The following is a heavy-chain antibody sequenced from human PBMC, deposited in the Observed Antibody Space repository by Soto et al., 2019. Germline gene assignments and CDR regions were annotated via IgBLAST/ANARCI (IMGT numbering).Heavy chain of an antibody. D-gene: IGHD3-10*01. J-gene: IGHJ3*02. Sequence: GGSLTLSCAASGFTFSSYAMSWVRQAPGKGLEWVSAISGSGGSTYYADSVKGRFTISRDNSKNTLYLQMNSLRAEDTAVYYCAATRSLYGSGSYIWGQGTMVIVSS. CDR2: ISGSGGST. CDR3: AATRSLYGSGSYI. CDR1: GFTFSSYA. V-gene: IGHV3-23*01.